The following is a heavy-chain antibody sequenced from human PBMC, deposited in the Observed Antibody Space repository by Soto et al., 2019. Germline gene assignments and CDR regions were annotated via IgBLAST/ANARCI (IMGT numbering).Heavy chain of an antibody. CDR3: ARGASGRFYFDY. CDR2: IKSDGSSV. Sequence: GGSLRLSYEASGFTFSSYWMHWVRQAPGKGLVWISRIKSDGSSVNYADSVKGRFTISRDNAKNTLYLQMNSLRAEDTALYYCARGASGRFYFDYWGQGTLVTVSS. CDR1: GFTFSSYW. J-gene: IGHJ4*02. V-gene: IGHV3-74*01. D-gene: IGHD3-10*01.